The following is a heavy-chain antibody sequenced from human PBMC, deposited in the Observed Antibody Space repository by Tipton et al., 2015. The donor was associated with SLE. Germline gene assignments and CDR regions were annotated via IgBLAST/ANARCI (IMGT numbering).Heavy chain of an antibody. Sequence: QVQLVQSGAEVKKPGASVKVSCKASGYTFTSFGISWVRQAPGQGLEWMGWISGYTGNTNYAQKLQGRVTMTTDTSTSTAYMELRSLRSDGTAVYYCARVGGSYYGKGYFQHWGQGTLVTVSS. CDR3: ARVGGSYYGKGYFQH. D-gene: IGHD1-26*01. CDR1: GYTFTSFG. V-gene: IGHV1-18*01. CDR2: ISGYTGNT. J-gene: IGHJ1*01.